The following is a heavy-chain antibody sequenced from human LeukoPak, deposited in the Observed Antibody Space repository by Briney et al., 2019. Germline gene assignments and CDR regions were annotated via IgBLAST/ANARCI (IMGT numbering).Heavy chain of an antibody. CDR3: ARELSSSSWDFDY. D-gene: IGHD6-6*01. Sequence: PSETLSLTCAVYGGSFSGYYWSWIRQPPGKGLEWIGEINHSGSTNYNPSLKSRVTISVDTSKNQFSLKLSSVTAADTAVYYCARELSSSSWDFDYWGQGTLVTVSS. V-gene: IGHV4-34*01. CDR1: GGSFSGYY. J-gene: IGHJ4*02. CDR2: INHSGST.